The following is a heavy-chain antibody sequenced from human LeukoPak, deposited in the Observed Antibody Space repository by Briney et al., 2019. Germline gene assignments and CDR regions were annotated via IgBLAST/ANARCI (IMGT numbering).Heavy chain of an antibody. J-gene: IGHJ4*02. Sequence: SETLSLTCTVSGGSISSDDYYWSWIRQPPGKGLEWIGYIYYSGSTDYNPSLKSRVTISVDTSKNQFSLRLSSVTAADTAVYYCARASYYYDSSGFYFGPYFDYWGQGTLVTVSS. CDR2: IYYSGST. V-gene: IGHV4-30-4*08. CDR3: ARASYYYDSSGFYFGPYFDY. D-gene: IGHD3-22*01. CDR1: GGSISSDDYY.